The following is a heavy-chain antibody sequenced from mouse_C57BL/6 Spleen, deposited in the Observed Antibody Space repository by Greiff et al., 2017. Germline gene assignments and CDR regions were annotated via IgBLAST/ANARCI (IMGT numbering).Heavy chain of an antibody. CDR1: GYTFTDYN. D-gene: IGHD3-2*01. CDR2: INPNNGGT. CDR3: ARGTARATGGYAMGY. J-gene: IGHJ4*01. V-gene: IGHV1-18*01. Sequence: EVQLQQSGPELVKPGASVKIPCKASGYTFTDYNMDWVKQSHGKSLEWIGDINPNNGGTIYNQKFKGKATLTVDKSSSTVYMELRSLTSEDTAVYYCARGTARATGGYAMGYCGQGTSVTVSS.